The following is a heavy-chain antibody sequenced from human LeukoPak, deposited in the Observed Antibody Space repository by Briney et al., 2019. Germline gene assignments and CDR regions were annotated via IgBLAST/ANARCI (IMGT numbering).Heavy chain of an antibody. CDR3: TRTAYCTNGVCYFTGYDH. V-gene: IGHV1-8*03. Sequence: ASVKVSCKASGYTFTTHDINWVRQATGQGLEWMGYMNPNSGNTGYAKEFQGRVTITRSTSIRTVYMGMTSLTSEDTAVYYCTRTAYCTNGVCYFTGYDHWGQGTLVTVSS. CDR2: MNPNSGNT. CDR1: GYTFTTHD. J-gene: IGHJ4*02. D-gene: IGHD2-8*01.